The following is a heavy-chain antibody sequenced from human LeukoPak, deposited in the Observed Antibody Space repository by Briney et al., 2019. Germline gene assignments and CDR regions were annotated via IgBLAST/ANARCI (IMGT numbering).Heavy chain of an antibody. CDR3: ARDKEAITIFGVVRGIFDY. Sequence: ASVKVSCKASGGTFSSYAISWVRQAPGQWLEWMGGIIPIFGTANYAQKFQGRVTITTDESTSTAYMELSSLRSEDTAAYYCARDKEAITIFGVVRGIFDYWGQGTLVTVSS. CDR1: GGTFSSYA. V-gene: IGHV1-69*05. J-gene: IGHJ4*02. D-gene: IGHD3-3*01. CDR2: IIPIFGTA.